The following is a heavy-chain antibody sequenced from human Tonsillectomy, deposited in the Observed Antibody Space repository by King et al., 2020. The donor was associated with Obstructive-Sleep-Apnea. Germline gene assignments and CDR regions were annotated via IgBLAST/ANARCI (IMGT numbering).Heavy chain of an antibody. D-gene: IGHD5-24*01. CDR2: ISYDGSNK. CDR1: GFTFSSYA. V-gene: IGHV3-30*04. J-gene: IGHJ3*02. Sequence: QLVQSGGGVVQPGRSLRLSCAASGFTFSSYAMHWVRQAPGKGLEWVAVISYDGSNKYYADSVKGRFTISRDNSKNTLYLQMNSLRAEDTAVYYCAREEMATLGAFDIWGQGTMVTVSS. CDR3: AREEMATLGAFDI.